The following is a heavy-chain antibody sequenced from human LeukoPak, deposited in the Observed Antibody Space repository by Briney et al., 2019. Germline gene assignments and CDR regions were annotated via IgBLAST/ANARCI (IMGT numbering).Heavy chain of an antibody. V-gene: IGHV3-74*01. D-gene: IGHD6-19*01. CDR2: INSDASST. J-gene: IGHJ4*02. CDR3: GRVAAVAGADFDY. CDR1: GFTFSSYW. Sequence: GGSLRLSCAASGFTFSSYWMHWVRQAPGKGLVWVSRINSDASSTSYADSVKGRFTISRDNAKNTLYLQMNSLRAEDTAVYYCGRVAAVAGADFDYWGQGTLVTVSS.